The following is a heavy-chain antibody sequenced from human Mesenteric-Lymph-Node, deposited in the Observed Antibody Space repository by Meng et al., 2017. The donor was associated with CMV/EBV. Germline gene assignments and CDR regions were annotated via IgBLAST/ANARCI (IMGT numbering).Heavy chain of an antibody. CDR2: ISYDGSDK. D-gene: IGHD3-3*01. CDR1: GFTFSSYW. CDR3: ARDKYYDFWSDSYYFDY. J-gene: IGHJ4*02. Sequence: GESLKISCAASGFTFSSYWMSWVRQAPGKGLEWVAVISYDGSDKYYADSVKGRFTISRDNSKNTLYLQMNSLRAEDTAVYYCARDKYYDFWSDSYYFDYWGQGTLVTVSS. V-gene: IGHV3-30-3*01.